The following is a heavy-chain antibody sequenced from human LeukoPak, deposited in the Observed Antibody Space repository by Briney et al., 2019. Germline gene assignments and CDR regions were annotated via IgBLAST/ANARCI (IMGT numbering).Heavy chain of an antibody. CDR3: ARHVLRRITMVRGGRLDY. CDR1: GGSISSSSYY. Sequence: SETLSLTCTVSGGSISSSSYYWGWIRQPPGKGLEWIGSIYYSGSTYYNPPLRSRVTISVDTSKNQFSLKLNSVTAADTAVYYCARHVLRRITMVRGGRLDYWGQGTLVTVSS. CDR2: IYYSGST. V-gene: IGHV4-39*01. D-gene: IGHD3-10*01. J-gene: IGHJ4*02.